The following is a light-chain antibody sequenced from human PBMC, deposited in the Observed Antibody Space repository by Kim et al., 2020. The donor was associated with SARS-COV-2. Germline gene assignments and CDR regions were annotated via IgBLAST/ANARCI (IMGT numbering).Light chain of an antibody. J-gene: IGLJ2*01. CDR1: KIENKN. CDR3: QVLDSRTLV. CDR2: MDK. V-gene: IGLV3-9*01. Sequence: SVALGQQSTIPCGENKIENKNFHCYHQRPGQAPRLVLIMDKKWPAGIPERLSGSNSGNTATLTINRVEAGDEGDYYCQVLDSRTLVFGGGTQLTVL.